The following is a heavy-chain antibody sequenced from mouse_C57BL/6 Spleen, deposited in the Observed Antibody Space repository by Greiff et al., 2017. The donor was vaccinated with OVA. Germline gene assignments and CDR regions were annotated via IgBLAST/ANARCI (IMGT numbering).Heavy chain of an antibody. CDR1: GYTFTSYW. CDR3: ARGCGNSYWYFDV. V-gene: IGHV1-64*01. CDR2: IHPNSGST. D-gene: IGHD2-1*01. J-gene: IGHJ1*03. Sequence: QVQLQQPGAELVKPGASVKLSCKASGYTFTSYWMHWVKQRPGQGLEWIGMIHPNSGSTNYNEKFKSKATLTVDKSSSTVYMQLSSLTSEDSAVYYCARGCGNSYWYFDVWGTGTTVTVSS.